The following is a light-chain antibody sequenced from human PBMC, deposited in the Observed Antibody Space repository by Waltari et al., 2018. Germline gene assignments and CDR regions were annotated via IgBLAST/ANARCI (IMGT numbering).Light chain of an antibody. Sequence: DIVMTQSPDSLAVSLGERAPINCKTSQSVLYRSNNKNYLAWYQQQPGQSPKMLIYWTSTRESGVPDRVSGTGAGTEFTLTITRLQAEDGAVYYGQQYDTAPYTFGQGTKLEI. CDR1: QSVLYRSNNKNY. J-gene: IGKJ2*01. V-gene: IGKV4-1*01. CDR2: WTS. CDR3: QQYDTAPYT.